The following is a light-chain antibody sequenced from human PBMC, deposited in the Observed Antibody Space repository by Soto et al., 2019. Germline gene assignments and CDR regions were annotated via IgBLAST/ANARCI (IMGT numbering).Light chain of an antibody. CDR1: HNDIGTYDY. V-gene: IGLV2-14*03. Sequence: QSVLTQPTSVSGSPGQSITISCTGNHNDIGTYDYVSWYQQHPGRAPRLLIHGVTTRPSGISDRFSASKSGLTASLTISGLQPEDEADYYCSSLTSNRIYVFGPGTMVTVL. CDR3: SSLTSNRIYV. J-gene: IGLJ1*01. CDR2: GVT.